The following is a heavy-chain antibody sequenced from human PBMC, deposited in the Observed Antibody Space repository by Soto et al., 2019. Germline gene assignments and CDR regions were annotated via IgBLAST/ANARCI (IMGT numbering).Heavy chain of an antibody. Sequence: PGGSLRLSCAASGFTFSSYWINWVRQAPGKGLEWVANIKQDGSEKYYVDSVKGRFTISRDSAENSVYLQMHSLRAEDTAVYYCAASPDYGPQFDFWGQGFLVTVSS. CDR3: AASPDYGPQFDF. D-gene: IGHD4-17*01. J-gene: IGHJ4*02. CDR2: IKQDGSEK. CDR1: GFTFSSYW. V-gene: IGHV3-7*01.